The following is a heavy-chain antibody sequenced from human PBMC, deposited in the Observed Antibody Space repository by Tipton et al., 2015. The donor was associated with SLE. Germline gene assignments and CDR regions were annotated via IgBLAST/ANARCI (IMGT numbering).Heavy chain of an antibody. CDR1: GFTFSRYS. D-gene: IGHD3/OR15-3a*01. CDR3: ARAPGLDRDYHYYYYMDV. CDR2: IDHTGRP. Sequence: LRLSCAASGFTFSRYSMTWIRQTPGKGLEWIGEIDHTGRPNYNASFKSRVTISVDPSKNQFSLRLSSVTAADTAVYYCARAPGLDRDYHYYYYMDVWGKGTTVTVSS. V-gene: IGHV4-34*01. J-gene: IGHJ6*03.